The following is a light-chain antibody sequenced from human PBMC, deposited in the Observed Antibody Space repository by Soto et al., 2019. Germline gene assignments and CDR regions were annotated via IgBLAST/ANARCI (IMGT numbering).Light chain of an antibody. Sequence: EIVLTQSPATLSLSPGERATLSCGASQSVSRSSLAWYQQKPGLAPRLLIYDASSRATGIPDRFSGRGSGTDFTITINRLEHEDFAVYYCQQYGSSPCTFGGGTKVEIK. CDR1: QSVSRSS. CDR2: DAS. V-gene: IGKV3D-20*01. CDR3: QQYGSSPCT. J-gene: IGKJ4*01.